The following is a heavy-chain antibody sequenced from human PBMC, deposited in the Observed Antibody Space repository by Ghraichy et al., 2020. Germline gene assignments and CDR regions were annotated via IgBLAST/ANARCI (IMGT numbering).Heavy chain of an antibody. D-gene: IGHD6-13*01. CDR2: ISAYNGNT. Sequence: ASVKVSCKASGYTFTSYGISWVRQAPGQGLEWMGWISAYNGNTNYAQKLQGRVTMTTDTSTSIAYMELRSLRSDDTAVYYCAGRVAAVGTGGYYFDYWGQGTLVTVSS. CDR3: AGRVAAVGTGGYYFDY. V-gene: IGHV1-18*04. J-gene: IGHJ4*02. CDR1: GYTFTSYG.